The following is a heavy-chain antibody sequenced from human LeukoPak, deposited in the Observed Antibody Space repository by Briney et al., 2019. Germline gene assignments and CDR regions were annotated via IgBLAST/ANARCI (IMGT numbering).Heavy chain of an antibody. CDR3: ARGEWLAPAYYYGMDV. D-gene: IGHD6-19*01. J-gene: IGHJ6*02. Sequence: SETLSLTCTVSGGSISSYYWSWIRQPPGKGLEWIGYIYYSGSTNYNPSLKSRVTISVDTSKNQFSLKLSSVTAADTAVYYCARGEWLAPAYYYGMDVWGQGTTVTVSS. CDR2: IYYSGST. CDR1: GGSISSYY. V-gene: IGHV4-59*08.